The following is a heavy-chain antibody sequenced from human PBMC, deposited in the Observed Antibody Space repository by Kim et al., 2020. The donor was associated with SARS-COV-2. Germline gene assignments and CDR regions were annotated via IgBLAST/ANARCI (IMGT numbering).Heavy chain of an antibody. J-gene: IGHJ3*02. D-gene: IGHD2-21*01. V-gene: IGHV3-73*01. CDR2: IRRKANNYAT. CDR1: GFPFSASA. CDR3: AILRGGYSGGDDAFDI. Sequence: GGSLRLSCAASGFPFSASAIHWVRQASGKGLEWIGRIRRKANNYATVYPASVEGRFTISRDDSKNTAYLQMNSLKTEDTAVYYCAILRGGYSGGDDAFDIWAQGTSVTVSA.